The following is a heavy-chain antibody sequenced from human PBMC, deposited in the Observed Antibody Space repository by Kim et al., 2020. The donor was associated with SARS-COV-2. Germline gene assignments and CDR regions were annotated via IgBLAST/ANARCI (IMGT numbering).Heavy chain of an antibody. D-gene: IGHD1-26*01. J-gene: IGHJ4*02. V-gene: IGHV3-23*01. CDR3: ANMGRLMDLDY. Sequence: YYADSVKGRFTISRDNSKNTLYLQMNSLRAEDTAVYYCANMGRLMDLDYWGQGTLVTVSS.